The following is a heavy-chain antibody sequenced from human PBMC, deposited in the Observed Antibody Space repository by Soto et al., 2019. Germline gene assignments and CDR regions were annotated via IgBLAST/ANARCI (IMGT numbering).Heavy chain of an antibody. CDR2: INHSGST. J-gene: IGHJ5*02. CDR3: ARGSTLDIVVVPAAYKTNWFDP. Sequence: PSETLSLTCAVYGGSFSGYYWSWIRQPPGKGLEWIGEINHSGSTNYNPSLKSRVTISVDTSKNQFSLKLSSVTAADTAVYYCARGSTLDIVVVPAAYKTNWFDPWGQGTLVTVSS. D-gene: IGHD2-2*03. CDR1: GGSFSGYY. V-gene: IGHV4-34*01.